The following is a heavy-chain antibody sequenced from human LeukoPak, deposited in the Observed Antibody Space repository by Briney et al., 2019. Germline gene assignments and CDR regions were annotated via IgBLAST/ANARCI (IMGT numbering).Heavy chain of an antibody. V-gene: IGHV3-23*01. CDR1: GFTFSSYW. CDR3: VKEFWPGPEVAYFDY. D-gene: IGHD1-14*01. Sequence: GGSLRLSCAASGFTFSSYWMIWVRQAPGKGLEWVSAISGSVGSTYYADSVKGRFTISRDNSKNTLYLQMNSLRAEDTAVYYCVKEFWPGPEVAYFDYWGQGTLVTVSS. J-gene: IGHJ4*02. CDR2: ISGSVGST.